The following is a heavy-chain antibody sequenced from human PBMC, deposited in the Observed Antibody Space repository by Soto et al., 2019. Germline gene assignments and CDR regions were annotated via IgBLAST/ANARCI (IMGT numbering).Heavy chain of an antibody. CDR2: ISWDGGST. CDR1: GFTFDDYA. D-gene: IGHD2-21*02. V-gene: IGHV3-43D*03. Sequence: GESLKISCAASGFTFDDYAMHWVRQAPGKGLEWVSLISWDGGSTYYADSVKGRFTISRDNSKNSLYLQMNSLRAEDTALYYCAKDYGVAYCGGDCYPHYYYYGMDVWGQGTTVTVSS. J-gene: IGHJ6*02. CDR3: AKDYGVAYCGGDCYPHYYYYGMDV.